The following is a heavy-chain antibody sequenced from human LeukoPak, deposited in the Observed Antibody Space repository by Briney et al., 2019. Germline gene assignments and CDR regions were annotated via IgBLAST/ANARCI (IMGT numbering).Heavy chain of an antibody. CDR1: GFAFTNFG. CDR2: IMYDGSIK. Sequence: GGSLRLSCAASGFAFTNFGMHWVRQAPGKGLDWVAFIMYDGSIKFYADSVLGRFTISRDNSKNTLDLQMNSLRTEDTAVYYCVKESLEGDTWGQGTLVTVSS. D-gene: IGHD1-1*01. CDR3: VKESLEGDT. J-gene: IGHJ5*02. V-gene: IGHV3-30*02.